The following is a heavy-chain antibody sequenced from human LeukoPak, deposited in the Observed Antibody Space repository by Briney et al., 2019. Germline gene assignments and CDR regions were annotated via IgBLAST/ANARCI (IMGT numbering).Heavy chain of an antibody. CDR3: AKDRDCSGGTCYFTNFDY. CDR2: ISGNGDST. D-gene: IGHD2-15*01. CDR1: GFTFSTYA. V-gene: IGHV3-23*01. J-gene: IGHJ4*02. Sequence: GGSLRLSCAASGFTFSTYAMSWVRQAPGKGLEWVSAISGNGDSTYYADSVKGRFTISRDNPKNTLYLQMNSLRAEDTAVYYCAKDRDCSGGTCYFTNFDYWGQGTLVTVSS.